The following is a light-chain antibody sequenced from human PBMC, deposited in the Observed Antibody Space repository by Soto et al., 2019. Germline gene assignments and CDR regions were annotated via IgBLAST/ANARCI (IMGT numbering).Light chain of an antibody. CDR3: EQYKNWPPLT. CDR1: QSVSSN. Sequence: EIVMTQSPATLSVSPGERATLSCRASQSVSSNLAWYQQKPGQAPRLLIYGASTRATGIPARFSGSGSGTEFTLTISSLQSEDGAVYYCEQYKNWPPLTFGGGTKVEIK. V-gene: IGKV3-15*01. J-gene: IGKJ4*01. CDR2: GAS.